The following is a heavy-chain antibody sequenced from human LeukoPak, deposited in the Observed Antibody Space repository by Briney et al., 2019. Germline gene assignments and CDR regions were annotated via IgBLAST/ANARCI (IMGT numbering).Heavy chain of an antibody. Sequence: SETLSLTCTVSGGSISSYYWSWIRQPPGKGLEWIGYIYYSGSTNYNPSLKSRVTIPVDTSKNQFSLKLSSVTAADTAVYYCAREWVSYAARWFDPWGQGTLVTVSS. V-gene: IGHV4-59*01. CDR2: IYYSGST. CDR3: AREWVSYAARWFDP. J-gene: IGHJ5*02. D-gene: IGHD3-16*01. CDR1: GGSISSYY.